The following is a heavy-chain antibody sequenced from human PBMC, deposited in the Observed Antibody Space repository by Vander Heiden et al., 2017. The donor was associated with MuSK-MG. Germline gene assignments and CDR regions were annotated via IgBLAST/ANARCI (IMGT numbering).Heavy chain of an antibody. J-gene: IGHJ3*02. D-gene: IGHD3-22*01. CDR3: AREDYYDSRGYYDGNDAFDI. CDR1: GGSISSGSYY. V-gene: IGHV4-61*02. CDR2: NLSSGSN. Sequence: QVQLQESGPGLVKPSQTLSLTCTVSGGSISSGSYYWSWIRQPAGKGLEWIGRNLSSGSNNYNPSLKSRVNKSGETSKNQFSLKLSSLTAADTAGDYCAREDYYDSRGYYDGNDAFDIWGQGTMGTVSS.